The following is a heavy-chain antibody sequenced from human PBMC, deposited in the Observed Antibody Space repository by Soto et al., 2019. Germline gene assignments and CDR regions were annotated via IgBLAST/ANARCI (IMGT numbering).Heavy chain of an antibody. CDR1: GYSISSGYY. V-gene: IGHV4-38-2*02. Sequence: SETLSLTCTVSGYSISSGYYWGWIRQPPGKGLEWIGSIYHSGSTYYNPSLKSRVTISVDTSKNQFSLKLSSVTAADTAVYYCARASDPYYYDSSGYPRGGEFDPWGQGTLVTVSS. J-gene: IGHJ5*02. CDR3: ARASDPYYYDSSGYPRGGEFDP. D-gene: IGHD3-22*01. CDR2: IYHSGST.